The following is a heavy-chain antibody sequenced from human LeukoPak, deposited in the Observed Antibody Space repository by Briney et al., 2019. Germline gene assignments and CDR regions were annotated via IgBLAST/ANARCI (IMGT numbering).Heavy chain of an antibody. CDR1: RGTFTGYA. J-gene: IGHJ4*02. CDR3: ARDSSGWYYFDY. Sequence: SVKVSCKASRGTFTGYAISWVRQAPGQGLEWMGGIIPIFGAANYAQKFQGRVTITTDEYTSTPYMDLSSLRSEDPAVYYCARDSSGWYYFDYWGQGTLVTVSS. CDR2: IIPIFGAA. D-gene: IGHD6-19*01. V-gene: IGHV1-69*05.